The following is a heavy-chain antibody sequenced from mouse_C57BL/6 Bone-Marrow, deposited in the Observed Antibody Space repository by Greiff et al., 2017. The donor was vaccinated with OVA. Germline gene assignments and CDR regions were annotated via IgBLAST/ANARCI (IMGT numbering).Heavy chain of an antibody. D-gene: IGHD2-4*01. CDR1: GFTFSSYA. J-gene: IGHJ2*01. CDR2: ISDGGSYT. Sequence: EVMLVESGGGLVKPGGSLKLSCAASGFTFSSYAMSWVRQTPEKRLEWVATISDGGSYTYYPDNVKGRFTISRDNAKNNLYLQMSHLKYEDTAIYYDYERYFDYWGQGTTLTVSS. V-gene: IGHV5-4*03. CDR3: YERYFDY.